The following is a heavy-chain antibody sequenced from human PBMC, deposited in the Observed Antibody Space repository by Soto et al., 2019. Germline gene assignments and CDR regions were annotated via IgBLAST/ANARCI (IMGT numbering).Heavy chain of an antibody. J-gene: IGHJ3*02. D-gene: IGHD6-13*01. CDR3: ARVARGGAAAFDAFDI. V-gene: IGHV3-21*01. CDR1: GFTFSSYS. CDR2: ISSSSSYI. Sequence: GGSLRLSCAASGFTFSSYSMNWVRQAPGKGLEWVSSISSSSSYIYYADSVKGRFTISRDNAKNSLYLQMNSLRAEDTAVYYCARVARGGAAAFDAFDIWGQGTMVTVS.